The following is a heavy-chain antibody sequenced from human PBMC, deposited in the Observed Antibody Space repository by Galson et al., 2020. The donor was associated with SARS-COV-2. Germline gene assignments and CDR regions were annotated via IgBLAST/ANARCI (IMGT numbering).Heavy chain of an antibody. D-gene: IGHD1-26*01. V-gene: IGHV4-38-2*02. CDR1: GYSISSGYY. CDR2: IHHSGST. CDR3: ARDLPPLGIGDD. J-gene: IGHJ4*02. Sequence: SETLSLTCTVSGYSISSGYYWGWIRQPPGKGLEWIGSIHHSGSTYYNPSLKRRTTISVDTSKNQSSLKLSSVTSADTAVYYCARDLPPLGIGDDWGQGTLVTVSS.